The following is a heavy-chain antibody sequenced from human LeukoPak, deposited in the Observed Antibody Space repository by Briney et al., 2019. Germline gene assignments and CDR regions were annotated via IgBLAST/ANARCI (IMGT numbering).Heavy chain of an antibody. D-gene: IGHD3-3*01. V-gene: IGHV3-30*02. CDR1: GFTFSSYA. Sequence: PGGSLRLSCAASGFTFSSYAMSWVRQAPGKGLEWVAFIRYDGSNKYYADSVKGRFTISRDNSKNTLYLQMNSLRAEDTAVYYCAKEYDFWSGPLDYWGQGTLVTVSS. CDR3: AKEYDFWSGPLDY. CDR2: IRYDGSNK. J-gene: IGHJ4*02.